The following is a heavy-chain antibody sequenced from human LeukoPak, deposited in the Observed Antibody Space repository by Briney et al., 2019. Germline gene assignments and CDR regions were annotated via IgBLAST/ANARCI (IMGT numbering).Heavy chain of an antibody. D-gene: IGHD2/OR15-2a*01. CDR3: ARKYSSTWYDALDI. V-gene: IGHV6-1*01. CDR1: GDSVSRDSIA. J-gene: IGHJ3*02. CDR2: TYYRSRWYN. Sequence: SQTLSLTCAISGDSVSRDSIAWNWIRQSPSRGLEWLGRTYYRSRWYNDYAISVKSQITINSDTSKNQFSLHLNSVTPEDTAVYYCARKYSSTWYDALDIWGQGTMVTVSS.